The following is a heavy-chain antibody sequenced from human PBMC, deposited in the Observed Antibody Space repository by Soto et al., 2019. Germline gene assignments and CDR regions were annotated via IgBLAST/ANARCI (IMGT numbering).Heavy chain of an antibody. J-gene: IGHJ4*02. CDR2: IIPIFGTA. CDR1: GGTFSSYA. CDR3: ARDHRGYYDSSGYSDY. V-gene: IGHV1-69*13. D-gene: IGHD3-22*01. Sequence: ASVKVSCKASGGTFSSYAISWVRQAPGQGLEWMGGIIPIFGTANYAQKFQGRVTITADESTSTAYMELSSLRSEDTAVYYCARDHRGYYDSSGYSDYWGQGTLVTV.